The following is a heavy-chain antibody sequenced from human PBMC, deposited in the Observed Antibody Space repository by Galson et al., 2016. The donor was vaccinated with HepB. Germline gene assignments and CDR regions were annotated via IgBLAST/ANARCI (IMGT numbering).Heavy chain of an antibody. Sequence: ETLSLTCAVYGGSFRNYYWSWIRLPPGKGLEWIGEINQSGSTNYNPSLKSRVAISVDTSRNEFSLKLSSVTAADTAVYYCARGHYTSSCYSQTQRRKNDAFDIWGQGTMVTVSS. CDR1: GGSFRNYY. V-gene: IGHV4-34*01. CDR3: ARGHYTSSCYSQTQRRKNDAFDI. J-gene: IGHJ3*02. CDR2: INQSGST. D-gene: IGHD6-13*01.